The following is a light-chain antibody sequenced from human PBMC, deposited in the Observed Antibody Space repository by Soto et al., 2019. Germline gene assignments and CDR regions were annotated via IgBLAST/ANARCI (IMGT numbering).Light chain of an antibody. Sequence: DIQMTQSPSSLSASVGDRVTITCQASQDITNFLNWYQQKPGKAPKLLIYDASNLETVVPSRFSGSGSGTDFTFTISSLQPEDIATYYCQQYEDVPITFGQGTRLEIK. CDR3: QQYEDVPIT. J-gene: IGKJ5*01. CDR1: QDITNF. V-gene: IGKV1-33*01. CDR2: DAS.